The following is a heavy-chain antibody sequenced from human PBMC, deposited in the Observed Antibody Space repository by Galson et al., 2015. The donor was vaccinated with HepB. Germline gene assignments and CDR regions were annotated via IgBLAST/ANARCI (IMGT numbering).Heavy chain of an antibody. V-gene: IGHV3-21*01. CDR3: ARDSRYSGYDFAYYYYYMDV. J-gene: IGHJ6*03. CDR1: GFTFSSYS. Sequence: SLRLSCAASGFTFSSYSMNWVRRAPGKGLEWVSSISSSSSYIYYADSVKGRFTISRDNAKNSLYLQMNSLRAEDTAVYYCARDSRYSGYDFAYYYYYMDVWGKGTTVTVSS. D-gene: IGHD5-12*01. CDR2: ISSSSSYI.